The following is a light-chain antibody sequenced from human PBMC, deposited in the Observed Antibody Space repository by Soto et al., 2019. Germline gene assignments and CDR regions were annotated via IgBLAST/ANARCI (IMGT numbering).Light chain of an antibody. Sequence: EIVLTQSPDTLSLSPGERATLSCGASQSVTTYLAWYQQKPGQAPRLLIYDASNRATGIPARFSGSGSGTDFTLTISSLEPEDFAVYYCQQRSNWLPITFGQGTRLEIK. V-gene: IGKV3-11*01. CDR1: QSVTTY. CDR3: QQRSNWLPIT. J-gene: IGKJ5*01. CDR2: DAS.